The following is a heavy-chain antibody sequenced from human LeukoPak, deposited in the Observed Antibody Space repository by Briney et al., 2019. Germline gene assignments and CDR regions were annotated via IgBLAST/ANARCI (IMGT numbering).Heavy chain of an antibody. Sequence: SGPTLVNPTQTLTLTCTFSGFSLYSSGVGVGWIRQPPGKAPDWLAVIYWDDDKRYNPSLRSRLTMSKDASKSQVFLVISTMDPVDTATYYCAHRRPGNLTGWDNSYFDNWGPGTLVTV. CDR1: GFSLYSSGVG. CDR2: IYWDDDK. J-gene: IGHJ4*02. CDR3: AHRRPGNLTGWDNSYFDN. D-gene: IGHD1/OR15-1a*01. V-gene: IGHV2-5*02.